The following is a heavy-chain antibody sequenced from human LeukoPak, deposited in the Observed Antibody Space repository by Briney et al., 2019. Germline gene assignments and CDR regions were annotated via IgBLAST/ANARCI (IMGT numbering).Heavy chain of an antibody. J-gene: IGHJ4*02. CDR1: GGSFSGYY. CDR2: ISHSGTT. D-gene: IGHD4-11*01. V-gene: IGHV4-34*01. CDR3: ARGEHYSNYFDS. Sequence: SETLSLTCAVYGGSFSGYYWTWIRQPPGKGLGWVGEISHSGTTNYNASLKSRVTISLDTSKNQFSLKLTSVTAADTAVYYCARGEHYSNYFDSWGQGTLVTVSS.